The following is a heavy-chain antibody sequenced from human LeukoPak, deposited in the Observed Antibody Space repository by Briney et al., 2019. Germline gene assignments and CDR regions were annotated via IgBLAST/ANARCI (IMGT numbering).Heavy chain of an antibody. J-gene: IGHJ4*02. CDR3: ARDHGRYCSSTSCYEYFDY. CDR2: IKQDGSEK. D-gene: IGHD2-2*01. CDR1: GFTFSSYW. Sequence: GGSLRLSCAGSGFTFSSYWMTWVRQAPGKGLEWVANIKQDGSEKYYVDSVKGRFTISRDNAKNSLYLQMNSLRAEDTAVYYCARDHGRYCSSTSCYEYFDYWGQGTLVTVSS. V-gene: IGHV3-7*01.